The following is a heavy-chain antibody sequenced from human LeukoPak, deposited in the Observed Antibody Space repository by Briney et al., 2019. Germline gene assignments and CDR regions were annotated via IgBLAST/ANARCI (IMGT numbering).Heavy chain of an antibody. CDR1: GFTVSSNY. J-gene: IGHJ4*02. CDR2: IRSGGSNI. Sequence: NPGGSLRLSCAASGFTVSSNYMSWVRQAPGKGLEWVSFIRSGGSNIYYADSVKGRITISRDNAKNSLYLQRNGLRAEDTVVYYCARDEGAFDYWGQGTLVTVSS. V-gene: IGHV3-21*01. CDR3: ARDEGAFDY. D-gene: IGHD1-26*01.